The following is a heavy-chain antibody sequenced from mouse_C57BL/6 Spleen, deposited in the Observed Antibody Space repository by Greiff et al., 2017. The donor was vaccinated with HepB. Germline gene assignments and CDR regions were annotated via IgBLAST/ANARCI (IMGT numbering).Heavy chain of an antibody. D-gene: IGHD1-1*01. V-gene: IGHV10-3*01. CDR3: VRGHYYGSSYDWYFDV. CDR2: IRSKSSNYAT. CDR1: GFTFNTYA. Sequence: EVQRVESGGGLVQPKGSLKLSCAASGFTFNTYAMHWVRQAPGKGLEWVARIRSKSSNYATYYADSVKDRFTISRDDSQSMLYLQMNNLKTEDTAMYYCVRGHYYGSSYDWYFDVWGTGTTVTVSS. J-gene: IGHJ1*03.